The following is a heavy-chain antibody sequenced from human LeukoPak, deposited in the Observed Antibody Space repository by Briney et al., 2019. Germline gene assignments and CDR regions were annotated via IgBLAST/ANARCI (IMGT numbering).Heavy chain of an antibody. Sequence: SGGSLRLSCAASGFTFSSYEMNWVRQAPGKGLEWVSYISSSGSTIYYPDSVKGRFTISRDNAKNSLYLRMNSLRAEDTAVYYCARDYYYGSGRFDYWGQGTLVTVSS. CDR2: ISSSGSTI. CDR3: ARDYYYGSGRFDY. CDR1: GFTFSSYE. J-gene: IGHJ4*02. V-gene: IGHV3-48*03. D-gene: IGHD3-10*01.